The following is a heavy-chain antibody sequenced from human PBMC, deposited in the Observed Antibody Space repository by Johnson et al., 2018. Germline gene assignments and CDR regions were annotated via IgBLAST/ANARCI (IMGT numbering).Heavy chain of an antibody. D-gene: IGHD3-10*01. CDR2: IYTGGST. CDR3: VRGLWFGGLLEYCQH. V-gene: IGHV3-66*02. CDR1: GFTVSSNY. Sequence: VQLVQSGGGLVQPGGSLRLSCAASGFTVSSNYMSWVRQAPGKGLEWVSVIYTGGSTYYADSVKGRFTISRDNAKNSVSLQMDSLRTEDTALYYWVRGLWFGGLLEYCQHWGQGTQVTVSS. J-gene: IGHJ1*01.